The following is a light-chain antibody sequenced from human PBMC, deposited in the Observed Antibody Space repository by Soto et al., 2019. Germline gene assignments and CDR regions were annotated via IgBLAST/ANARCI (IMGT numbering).Light chain of an antibody. CDR3: QQYNRYST. Sequence: DIQMTQSPSTLSASVGDRVTITCRASQSISSWLAWYQQKPGKAPKLLIYDASSLESGVPSRFSGSGSGTEFTLTISSLQPDDFATYYCQQYNRYSTFGQGTKVDI. J-gene: IGKJ1*01. CDR1: QSISSW. CDR2: DAS. V-gene: IGKV1-5*01.